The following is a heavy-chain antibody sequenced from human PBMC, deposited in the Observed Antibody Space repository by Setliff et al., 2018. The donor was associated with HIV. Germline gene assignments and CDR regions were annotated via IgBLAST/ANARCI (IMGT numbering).Heavy chain of an antibody. Sequence: GESLKISCKGSGYSFTSNWIGWVRQMPGKGLEWMGIIYPGDSDARYSPSFQGQVTISADKSISTAYMQWSSLKASDTAMYYCARPRCSGGSCSTRDAFDIWGQGTMVTVSS. J-gene: IGHJ3*02. V-gene: IGHV5-51*01. CDR3: ARPRCSGGSCSTRDAFDI. D-gene: IGHD2-15*01. CDR1: GYSFTSNW. CDR2: IYPGDSDA.